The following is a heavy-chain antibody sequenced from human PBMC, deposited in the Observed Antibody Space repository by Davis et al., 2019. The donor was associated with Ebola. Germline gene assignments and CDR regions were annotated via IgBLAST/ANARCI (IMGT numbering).Heavy chain of an antibody. CDR3: ARESGY. CDR2: ISYDGSLR. J-gene: IGHJ4*02. Sequence: GESLKISCAASGFTFTTYGIHWVRQAPGKGLEWVALISYDGSLRHYADSVKGRFTISRDNSKNTLYLQMNSLRAEDTAVYYCARESGYWGQGTLVTVSS. D-gene: IGHD3-10*01. CDR1: GFTFTTYG. V-gene: IGHV3-30*03.